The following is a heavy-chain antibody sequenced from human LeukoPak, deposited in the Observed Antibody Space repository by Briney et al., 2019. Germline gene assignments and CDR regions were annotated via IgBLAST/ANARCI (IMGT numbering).Heavy chain of an antibody. Sequence: GGSLRLSCAASGFTFSSYGMHWVRQAPGKGLEWVAVIWYDGSNKYYADSVKGRFTISRDNSKTTLNLKMNGRGAEDTAVYYCARVSDGYSYGPFYYWGQGTLVTVSS. V-gene: IGHV3-33*01. D-gene: IGHD5-18*01. CDR3: ARVSDGYSYGPFYY. CDR2: IWYDGSNK. CDR1: GFTFSSYG. J-gene: IGHJ4*02.